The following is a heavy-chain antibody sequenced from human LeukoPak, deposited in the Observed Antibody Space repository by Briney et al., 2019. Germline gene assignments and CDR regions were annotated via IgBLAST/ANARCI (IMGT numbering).Heavy chain of an antibody. CDR1: GGSIGNYY. CDR3: AREDPQTTVPEGLDV. CDR2: IYFSGTT. J-gene: IGHJ6*02. V-gene: IGHV4-59*01. Sequence: PSETLSLTCTVSGGSIGNYYWSWLWQPPGKGLEWIGYIYFSGTTNINPSLKSRVTISVDMSKNQLSLKLSSVTAADTAVYYCAREDPQTTVPEGLDVWGQGTTVTVSS. D-gene: IGHD4-17*01.